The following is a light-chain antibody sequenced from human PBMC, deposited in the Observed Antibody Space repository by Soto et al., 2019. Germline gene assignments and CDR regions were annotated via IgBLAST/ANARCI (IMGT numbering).Light chain of an antibody. V-gene: IGKV1-27*01. CDR2: AAS. CDR1: QGISNY. Sequence: DIQMTQSPSSLSASVGDRVTITCRASQGISNYLAWYQQKPGKVPKLLIYAASTLQSGVPSRFSGSGSGTDCTLTISSLQPEDVASYYCQKYISAPRTFGPGPKVDIK. J-gene: IGKJ3*01. CDR3: QKYISAPRT.